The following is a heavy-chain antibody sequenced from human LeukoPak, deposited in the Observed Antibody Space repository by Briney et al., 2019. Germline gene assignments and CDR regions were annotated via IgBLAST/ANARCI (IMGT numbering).Heavy chain of an antibody. CDR3: SIAAVASDFDY. D-gene: IGHD6-19*01. CDR1: GFTLFSSYD. J-gene: IGHJ4*02. V-gene: IGHV3-33*05. Sequence: GRSLRLSCAASGFTLFSSYDMHWVRQAPGKGLEWVAIIKYDGSNKYYIDSVKGRFTISRDNSRNTLYLQMNSLRVEDTAVYYCSIAAVASDFDYWGQGTLVTVSS. CDR2: IKYDGSNK.